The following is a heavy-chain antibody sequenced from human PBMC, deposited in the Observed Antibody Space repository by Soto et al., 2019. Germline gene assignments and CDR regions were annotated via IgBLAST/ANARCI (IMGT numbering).Heavy chain of an antibody. CDR3: AKEDPVTSNFDY. D-gene: IGHD4-17*01. CDR2: ISYDGSNK. CDR1: GFTFSSYG. J-gene: IGHJ4*02. V-gene: IGHV3-30*18. Sequence: GESLKISCAASGFTFSSYGMHWVRQAPGKGLEWVAVISYDGSNKYYADSVKGRFTISRDNSKNTLYLQMNSLRAEDTAVYYCAKEDPVTSNFDYWGQGTLVTVSS.